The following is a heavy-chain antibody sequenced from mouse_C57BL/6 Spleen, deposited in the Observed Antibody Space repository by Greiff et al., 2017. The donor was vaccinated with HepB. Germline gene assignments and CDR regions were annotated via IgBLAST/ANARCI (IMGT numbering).Heavy chain of an antibody. CDR3: AGSSGTSYFDY. CDR2: IDPSDSYT. Sequence: QVQLQQPGAELVMPGASVKLSCKASGYTFTSYWMHWVKQRPGQGLEWIGEIDPSDSYTNYNQKFKGKSTLTVDKSSSTAYMQLSSLTSEDSAVYYCAGSSGTSYFDYWGQGTTLTVSS. V-gene: IGHV1-69*01. J-gene: IGHJ2*01. CDR1: GYTFTSYW. D-gene: IGHD4-1*01.